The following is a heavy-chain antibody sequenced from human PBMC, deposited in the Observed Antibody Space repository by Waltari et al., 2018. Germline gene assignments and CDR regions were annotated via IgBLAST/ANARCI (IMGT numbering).Heavy chain of an antibody. CDR1: GFAFGTYS. CDR3: ARSSTTVTTFG. V-gene: IGHV3-21*01. Sequence: EVQLVASGGGLVKLGGSLRLSCAAFGFAFGTYSMNWVRQAPGKGLEWVSSISSGSIYMTYADSVKGRVTISRDNAKNSLYLQMNSLRAEDTAVYYCARSSTTVTTFGWGQGTLVTVSS. CDR2: ISSGSIYM. D-gene: IGHD4-17*01. J-gene: IGHJ4*02.